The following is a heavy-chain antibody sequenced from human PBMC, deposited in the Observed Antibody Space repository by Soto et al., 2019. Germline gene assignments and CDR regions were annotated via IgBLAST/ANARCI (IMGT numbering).Heavy chain of an antibody. CDR1: GGSIGGYY. CDR3: ARSGDNFSFTDS. D-gene: IGHD1-1*01. V-gene: IGHV4-59*01. Sequence: SDTVSLTXSFYGGSIGGYYWTWLRQPPGEGLEWIGYIFYSGSTNYNPSLKSRVTISVDTSKNQFSLRLASVTAADTAMYYCARSGDNFSFTDSWGQGTLVTVSS. CDR2: IFYSGST. J-gene: IGHJ5*01.